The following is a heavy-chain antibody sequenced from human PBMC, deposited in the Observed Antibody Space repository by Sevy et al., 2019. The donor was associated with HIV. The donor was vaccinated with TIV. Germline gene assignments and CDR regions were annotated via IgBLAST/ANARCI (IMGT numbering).Heavy chain of an antibody. CDR3: ARGFDTLSGFDP. J-gene: IGHJ5*02. CDR2: IYRSGST. D-gene: IGHD3-10*01. CDR1: GGSISSSNW. V-gene: IGHV4-4*02. Sequence: SETLSLTCGVSGGSISSSNWWHWVRQPPGRGLEWIGEIYRSGSTNYNPSLKSRVTISVDNSKNQFSLQLNSVTAADTAVYYCARGFDTLSGFDPWGQGTLVTVSS.